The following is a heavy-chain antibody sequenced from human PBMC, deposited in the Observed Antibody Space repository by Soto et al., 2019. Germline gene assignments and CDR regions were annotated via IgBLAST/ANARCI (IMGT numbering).Heavy chain of an antibody. Sequence: QVQLVQSGAEVKTPGASVKVSCRASGNTFSNYAMHWVRQAPGQGLEWMGWFNAANGNRKYSQNFQGRVTITMDTSADTAYLELRSLNSEDTALYYCARIVLPGAAYDVWGQGTMVTVSS. D-gene: IGHD3-10*01. V-gene: IGHV1-3*01. CDR2: FNAANGNR. CDR1: GNTFSNYA. J-gene: IGHJ3*01. CDR3: ARIVLPGAAYDV.